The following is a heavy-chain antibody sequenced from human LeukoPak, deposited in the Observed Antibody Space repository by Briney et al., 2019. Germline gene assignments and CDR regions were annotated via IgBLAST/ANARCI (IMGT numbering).Heavy chain of an antibody. J-gene: IGHJ5*02. D-gene: IGHD2-2*01. CDR2: VNEGGTLK. CDR3: ARVVENA. Sequence: GEPLRLSCAASGFNFRAYWMTWVRQAPGKGLQWVANVNEGGTLKFYVDSVKDRFTISRDNAENSLYLQMNSLRAEDTALYYCARVVENAWGQGTLVTVSS. CDR1: GFNFRAYW. V-gene: IGHV3-7*01.